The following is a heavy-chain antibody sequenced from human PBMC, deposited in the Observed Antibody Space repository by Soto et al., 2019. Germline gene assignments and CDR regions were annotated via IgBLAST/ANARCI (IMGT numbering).Heavy chain of an antibody. CDR2: ISGSGGST. D-gene: IGHD3-16*01. V-gene: IGHV3-23*01. J-gene: IGHJ4*02. Sequence: EVQLLESGGGLVQPGGSLRLSCAASGFTFSSYAMSWVRQAPGKGLEWVSAISGSGGSTYYADSVKGRFTISRDNSKNTLYLQMNSMRAEDTSVYSCARESRPYSDFQIWGPGTLGTVSS. CDR3: ARESRPYSDFQI. CDR1: GFTFSSYA.